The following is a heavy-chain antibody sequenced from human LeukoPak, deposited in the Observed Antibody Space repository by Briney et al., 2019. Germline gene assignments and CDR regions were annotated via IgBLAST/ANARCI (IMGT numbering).Heavy chain of an antibody. J-gene: IGHJ4*02. CDR1: GFIFSSYA. CDR3: ARDLFFIYGSGSYYNG. D-gene: IGHD3-10*01. Sequence: GGSLRLSCAASGFIFSSYAMSWVRQAPGKGLEWVSTISGSGGSTYYADSVKGRFTISRDNAKNSLYLQMNSLRAEDTAVYYCARDLFFIYGSGSYYNGWGQGTLVTVSS. V-gene: IGHV3-23*01. CDR2: ISGSGGST.